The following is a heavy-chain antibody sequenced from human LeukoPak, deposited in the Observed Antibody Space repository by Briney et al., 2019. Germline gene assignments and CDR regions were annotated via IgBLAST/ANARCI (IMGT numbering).Heavy chain of an antibody. V-gene: IGHV1-69*06. Sequence: SVKVSCKASGYTFTSYGISWVRQAPGQGLEWMGGIIPIFGTAKYAQKFQGRVTITADTSTSTAYMELSSLRSEDTAVYYCARDRATVVTLPNWFCDWGQGTLVTVSS. D-gene: IGHD4-23*01. CDR1: GYTFTSYG. CDR2: IIPIFGTA. J-gene: IGHJ4*02. CDR3: ARDRATVVTLPNWFCD.